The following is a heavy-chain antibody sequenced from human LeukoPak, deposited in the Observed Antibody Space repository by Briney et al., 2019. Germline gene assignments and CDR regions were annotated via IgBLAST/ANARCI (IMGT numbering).Heavy chain of an antibody. CDR3: AREGYDILTGYYGIDY. D-gene: IGHD3-9*01. CDR2: ISSSSSTI. V-gene: IGHV3-11*04. Sequence: GGSLRLSCAASGFTFSDYYMSWIRQAPGKGLEWVSYISSSSSTIYYADSVKGRFTISRDNAKNSLYLQMNSLRDEDTAVYYCAREGYDILTGYYGIDYWGQGTLVTVSS. CDR1: GFTFSDYY. J-gene: IGHJ4*02.